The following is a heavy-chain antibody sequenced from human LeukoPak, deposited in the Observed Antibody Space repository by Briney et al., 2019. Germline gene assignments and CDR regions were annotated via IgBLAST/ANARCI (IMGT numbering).Heavy chain of an antibody. J-gene: IGHJ3*02. CDR2: MNPNSGNT. CDR1: GYTFTSHD. Sequence: ASVKVSCKASGYTFTSHDINWVRQATGQGLEWMGWMNPNSGNTGYAQKFQGRVTMTRSTSISTAYMELSSLRSEDTAMYYCARVDDGFDMWGQGTMVTVSS. V-gene: IGHV1-8*01. D-gene: IGHD3/OR15-3a*01. CDR3: ARVDDGFDM.